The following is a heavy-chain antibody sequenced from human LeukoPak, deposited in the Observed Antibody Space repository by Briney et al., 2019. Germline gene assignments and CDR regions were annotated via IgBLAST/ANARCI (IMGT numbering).Heavy chain of an antibody. J-gene: IGHJ6*03. V-gene: IGHV3-23*01. D-gene: IGHD6-6*01. CDR1: GFTFSIYS. CDR3: AKGDSNSLRDYMAA. CDR2: ISGSDGST. Sequence: GGSLRLSCAASGFTFSIYSMSWVRQAPGRGLEWVSAISGSDGSTYYADSVKGRFTISRDNSRNTLHLQMNSLRAEDTAVYYCAKGDSNSLRDYMAAWGKGTTVTVSS.